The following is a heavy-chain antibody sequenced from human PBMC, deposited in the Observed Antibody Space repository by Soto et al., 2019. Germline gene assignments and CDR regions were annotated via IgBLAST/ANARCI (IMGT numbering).Heavy chain of an antibody. CDR3: AQYPNWNLRGLDLDWFDP. V-gene: IGHV4-31*03. D-gene: IGHD1-7*01. CDR2: IYYSGST. CDR1: GGSISSGGYY. Sequence: QVQLQESGPGLVKPSQTLSLTCTVSGGSISSGGYYWSWIRQHPGKGLEWIGYIYYSGSTYYNPSLKRRVTISVYTSNNQFSLKLSSVTAADTAVYYSAQYPNWNLRGLDLDWFDPWGQGTLVTVYS. J-gene: IGHJ5*02.